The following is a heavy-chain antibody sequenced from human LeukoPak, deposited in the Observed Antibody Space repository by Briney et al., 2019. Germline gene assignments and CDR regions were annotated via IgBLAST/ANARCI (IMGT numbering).Heavy chain of an antibody. CDR2: IYSGGST. V-gene: IGHV3-66*01. CDR1: GFTVSSNY. Sequence: GGSLRLSCAASGFTVSSNYMSWVRQAPGKGLEWVSVIYSGGSTYYADSVKGRFTISRDNSKNTLYLQMNSLRAEDTAVYYCARFPGLNWFDPWGQGTLVTVSS. J-gene: IGHJ5*02. CDR3: ARFPGLNWFDP.